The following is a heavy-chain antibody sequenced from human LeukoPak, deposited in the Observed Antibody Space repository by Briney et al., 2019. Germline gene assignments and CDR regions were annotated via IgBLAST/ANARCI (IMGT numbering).Heavy chain of an antibody. V-gene: IGHV3-74*01. J-gene: IGHJ6*02. CDR1: GFTFSKYW. CDR2: IYADASPT. CDR3: ASDYYYAIDV. Sequence: PGGSLRLSCAASGFTFSKYWKHWGRQAPGKGGVFFSLIYADASPTTYSHSVQRPFTISRDNSTTTLFLQINSLRVEDTSVYYCASDYYYAIDVWGQGSTVTVSS.